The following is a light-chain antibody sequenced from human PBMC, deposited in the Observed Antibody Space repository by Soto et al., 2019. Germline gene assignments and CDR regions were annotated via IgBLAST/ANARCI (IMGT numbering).Light chain of an antibody. J-gene: IGKJ4*01. CDR1: QGIDTL. CDR3: QQVYDYPLT. Sequence: AIQLTQSPSSLSASVGDRVTITCRASQGIDTLLAWYQHKPGKSPKLLIYDASSLESGVPSRFSGSGFGTDFVLTISSLQPEDFATYYCQQVYDYPLTVGGGTKVDIK. CDR2: DAS. V-gene: IGKV1D-13*01.